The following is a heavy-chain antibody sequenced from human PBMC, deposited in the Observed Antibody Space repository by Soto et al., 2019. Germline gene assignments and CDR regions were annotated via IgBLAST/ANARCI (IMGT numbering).Heavy chain of an antibody. D-gene: IGHD3-3*01. Sequence: GGSLRLSCAASGFTFSSYAMSWVRQAPGKGLEWVSAISGSVGSTYYADSVKGRFTISRDNSKNTLYLQMNSLRAEDTAVYYCAKVGGLDFWSGYYDYWGQGTLVTVSS. CDR2: ISGSVGST. CDR3: AKVGGLDFWSGYYDY. V-gene: IGHV3-23*01. CDR1: GFTFSSYA. J-gene: IGHJ4*02.